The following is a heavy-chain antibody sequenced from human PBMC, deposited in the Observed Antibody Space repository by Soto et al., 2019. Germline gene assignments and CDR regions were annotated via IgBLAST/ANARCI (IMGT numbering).Heavy chain of an antibody. CDR1: GFIFSRYD. CDR2: ISSDGSNK. CDR3: AKVGSSWFEGAFDI. J-gene: IGHJ3*02. Sequence: QVQLVESGGGVVQPGRSLRLSCAASGFIFSRYDMHWLRQAPGKGLEWVALISSDGSNKYYADSVKGRFTISRDNSKNTLYLQMSSLRAEDAAMYYCAKVGSSWFEGAFDIWCQGTMVTVSS. V-gene: IGHV3-30*18. D-gene: IGHD6-13*01.